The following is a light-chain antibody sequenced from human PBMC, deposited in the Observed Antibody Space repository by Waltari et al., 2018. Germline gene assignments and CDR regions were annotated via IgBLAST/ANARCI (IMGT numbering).Light chain of an antibody. J-gene: IGKJ1*01. CDR3: QQYGSSPWT. CDR2: GAS. V-gene: IGKV3-20*01. CDR1: QSVSSSY. Sequence: VLTQSPGTLSLSPGDRATLSCRASQSVSSSYLAWYQQKPGQAPRVLIHGASNRATGIPDRFSGSGSGTDFTLTISRLEPEDFAVYYCQQYGSSPWTFGQGTKVEIK.